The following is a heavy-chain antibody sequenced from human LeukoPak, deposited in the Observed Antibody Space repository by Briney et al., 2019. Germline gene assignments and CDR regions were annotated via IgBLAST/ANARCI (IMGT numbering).Heavy chain of an antibody. Sequence: ASVKVSCKASGYTFTSYDINLVRQATGQGLEWMGWMNPNSGNTGYAQKFQGRVTMTRNTSISTAYMELSSLRSEDTAVYYCAREAVVPYYYYMDVWGKGTTVTVYS. V-gene: IGHV1-8*01. D-gene: IGHD2-15*01. CDR1: GYTFTSYD. J-gene: IGHJ6*03. CDR2: MNPNSGNT. CDR3: AREAVVPYYYYMDV.